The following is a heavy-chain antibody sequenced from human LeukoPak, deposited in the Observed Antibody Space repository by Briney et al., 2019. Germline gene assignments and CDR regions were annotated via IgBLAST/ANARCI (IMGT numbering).Heavy chain of an antibody. J-gene: IGHJ4*02. Sequence: PSETPSLTCTVSGGSISSYYWSWIRQPPGKGLEWIGYIYYSGSTNYNPSLKSRVTISVDTSKNQFSLKLSSVTAADTAVYYCAREENAVFDYRGQGTLVTVSS. CDR1: GGSISSYY. CDR2: IYYSGST. D-gene: IGHD2-2*01. V-gene: IGHV4-59*01. CDR3: AREENAVFDY.